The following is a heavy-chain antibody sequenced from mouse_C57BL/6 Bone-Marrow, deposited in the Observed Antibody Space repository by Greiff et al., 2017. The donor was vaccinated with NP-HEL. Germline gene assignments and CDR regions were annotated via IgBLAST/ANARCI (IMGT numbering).Heavy chain of an antibody. V-gene: IGHV1-19*01. Sequence: VQLQQPGPVLVKPGASVKMSCKASGYTFTDYYMNWVKQSHGKSLEWIGVINPYNGGTSYTQKFQGKATLTVDKSSSTAYMELNSLTSEDSAVYYCARSDGNYEFAYWGQGTLVTVSA. CDR1: GYTFTDYY. CDR3: ARSDGNYEFAY. J-gene: IGHJ3*01. CDR2: INPYNGGT. D-gene: IGHD2-1*01.